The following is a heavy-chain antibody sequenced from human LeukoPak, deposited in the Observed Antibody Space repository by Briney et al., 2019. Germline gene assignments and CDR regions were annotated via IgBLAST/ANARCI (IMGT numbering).Heavy chain of an antibody. V-gene: IGHV4-4*07. CDR1: GGSISSYY. D-gene: IGHD4-17*01. J-gene: IGHJ6*03. CDR2: IYSSGST. Sequence: SETLSLTCTVSGGSISSYYWSWIRQPAGKGLEWIGRIYSSGSTNYNPSLKGRVTMSVDTSKSQFSLKLSSVTAADTAVYYCAKAVTTDWYYYMDVWGKGTTVTVSS. CDR3: AKAVTTDWYYYMDV.